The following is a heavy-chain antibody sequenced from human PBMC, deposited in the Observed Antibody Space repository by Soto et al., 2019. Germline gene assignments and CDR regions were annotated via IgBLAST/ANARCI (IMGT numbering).Heavy chain of an antibody. D-gene: IGHD2-21*02. CDR1: GYTFTDYD. CDR3: EVTTGF. CDR2: VSPGNANA. V-gene: IGHV1-8*01. J-gene: IGHJ4*02. Sequence: QVQVVQSRAEVKKPGASVKVSCKTSGYTFTDYDINWVRQATGQGLEWMGWVSPGNANAGYAPQSXGXXAMTSDTSISTVYMELNSLTSEDTAVYFCEVTTGFWGQGTKITVSS.